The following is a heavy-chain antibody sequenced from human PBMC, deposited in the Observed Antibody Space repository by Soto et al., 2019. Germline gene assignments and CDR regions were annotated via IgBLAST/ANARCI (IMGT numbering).Heavy chain of an antibody. Sequence: QVQLVQSGAEVKKPGASVKVSCKASGYTFTSYGISWVRQAPGQGLEWMGWISAYNGNTNYAQKLQGRVTMTTDTSSSTSYMEMRSLRSDDTAVYYCETFPEAYLSLDYWGQGTLVTVSS. CDR2: ISAYNGNT. D-gene: IGHD3-16*02. J-gene: IGHJ4*02. CDR3: ETFPEAYLSLDY. V-gene: IGHV1-18*01. CDR1: GYTFTSYG.